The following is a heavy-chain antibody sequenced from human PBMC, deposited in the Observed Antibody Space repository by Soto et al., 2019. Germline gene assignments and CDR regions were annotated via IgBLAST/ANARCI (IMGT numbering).Heavy chain of an antibody. Sequence: ASVKVSCKASGYTFSNYGISWVRQGPGQGLEWMGWISGYNGNTHYEEKVQDRIKMTTDTSTSTTYLGLRSLRSDDTAAYFCARDPGFGFGYSYAFAMDVWGQGTTVTVSS. CDR1: GYTFSNYG. CDR3: ARDPGFGFGYSYAFAMDV. D-gene: IGHD5-18*01. V-gene: IGHV1-18*01. J-gene: IGHJ6*02. CDR2: ISGYNGNT.